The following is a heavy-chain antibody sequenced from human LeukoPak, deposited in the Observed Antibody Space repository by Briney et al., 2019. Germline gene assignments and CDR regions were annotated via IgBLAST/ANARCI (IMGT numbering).Heavy chain of an antibody. CDR1: GFTFSSYG. J-gene: IGHJ5*02. CDR3: AKDDSYYGSGYFDP. Sequence: GGSLRLSCAASGFTFSSYGMHWVRQAPGKGLEWVAVISYDGSNKYYADSVKDRFTISRDNSKNTLYLQMNSLRAEDTAVYYCAKDDSYYGSGYFDPWGQGTLVTVSS. CDR2: ISYDGSNK. D-gene: IGHD3-10*01. V-gene: IGHV3-30*18.